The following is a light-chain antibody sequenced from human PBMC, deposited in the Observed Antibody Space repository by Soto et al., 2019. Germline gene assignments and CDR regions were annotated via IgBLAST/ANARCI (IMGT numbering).Light chain of an antibody. V-gene: IGKV3-20*01. CDR3: QQYGSSPPAFT. J-gene: IGKJ3*01. CDR2: GAS. Sequence: EIGLTQSPGTLSLSPGERATLSCRASQRVSSSYLAWHQQKPGQAPRLLIYGASSKATGIPDRFSGSGSGTDFTLTISSLEPEDFAVYYCQQYGSSPPAFTFGPGTKVDIK. CDR1: QRVSSSY.